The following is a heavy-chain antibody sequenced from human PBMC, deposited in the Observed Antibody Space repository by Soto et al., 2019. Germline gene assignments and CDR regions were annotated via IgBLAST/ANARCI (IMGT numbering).Heavy chain of an antibody. CDR3: AKGYWNYYYGMDV. Sequence: QVQLVESGGGVVQPGRSLRLSCAASGFTFSSYGMHWVRQAPGKGLEWVAVISYDGSNKYYADSVKGRFTISRDNSKNTLYLQMNSLRAKDTAVYYCAKGYWNYYYGMDVWGQGTTVTVSS. CDR2: ISYDGSNK. D-gene: IGHD1-1*01. CDR1: GFTFSSYG. J-gene: IGHJ6*02. V-gene: IGHV3-30*18.